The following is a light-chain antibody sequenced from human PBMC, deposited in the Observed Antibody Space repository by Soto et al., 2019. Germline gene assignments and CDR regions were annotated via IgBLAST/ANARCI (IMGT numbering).Light chain of an antibody. V-gene: IGKV3-15*01. J-gene: IGKJ5*01. CDR1: QSISTN. CDR2: GAS. Sequence: ERVNTQAPRTLSVSPGERATLSCRASQSISTNLAWYHQKPGQAPRLLIYGASTRATGIPARFSGSGSGTEFTLTISSLEPEDFAVYYCQQRSNWPITFGQGTRLEIK. CDR3: QQRSNWPIT.